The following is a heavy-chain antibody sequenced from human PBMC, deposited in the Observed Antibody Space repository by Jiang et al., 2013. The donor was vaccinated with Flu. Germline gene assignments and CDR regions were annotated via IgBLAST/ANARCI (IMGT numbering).Heavy chain of an antibody. J-gene: IGHJ4*02. CDR2: IYTSGST. CDR1: GGSISSGSYY. Sequence: SLTCTVSGGSISSGSYYWSWIRQPAGKGLEWIGRIYTSGSTNYNPSLKSRVTISVDTSKNQFSLKLSSVTAADTAVYYCARGATYYYDSSGYLLYYFDYWGQGTLVTVSS. D-gene: IGHD3-22*01. CDR3: ARGATYYYDSSGYLLYYFDY. V-gene: IGHV4-61*02.